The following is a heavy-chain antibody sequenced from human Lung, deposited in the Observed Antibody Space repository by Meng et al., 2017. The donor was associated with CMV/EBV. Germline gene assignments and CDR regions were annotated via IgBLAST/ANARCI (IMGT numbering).Heavy chain of an antibody. CDR1: GYTLRDLS. CDR3: ATNSRTREWVYGMDV. D-gene: IGHD2-2*01. CDR2: FDPEDGET. V-gene: IGHV1-24*01. J-gene: IGHJ6*02. Sequence: SVKVSXKVSGYTLRDLSMHWVRQAPGKGLEWMGGFDPEDGETIYAQNFQGRATMTEDTRTDTAYMEVGSLTFEDTAVYYCATNSRTREWVYGMDVWGQGTXVTVSS.